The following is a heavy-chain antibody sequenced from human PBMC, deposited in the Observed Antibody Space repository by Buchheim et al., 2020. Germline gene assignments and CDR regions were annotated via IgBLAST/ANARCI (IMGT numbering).Heavy chain of an antibody. D-gene: IGHD3-22*01. CDR2: FDPEDGET. J-gene: IGHJ4*02. Sequence: QVQLVQSGAEVKKPGASVKVSCKVSGYTLTELSMHWVRQAPGKGLEWMGGFDPEDGETIYAQTFQGRFTMTEDTSTATAKMELSSLRSEDTAVYYCATERHYYDSSGYVDYWGQGTL. CDR1: GYTLTELS. V-gene: IGHV1-24*01. CDR3: ATERHYYDSSGYVDY.